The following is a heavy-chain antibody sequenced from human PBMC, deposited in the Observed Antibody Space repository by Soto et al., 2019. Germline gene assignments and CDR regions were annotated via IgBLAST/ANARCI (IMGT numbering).Heavy chain of an antibody. CDR1: GYTFTSYA. CDR3: ARSQWLAHDAFDI. V-gene: IGHV1-3*01. J-gene: IGHJ3*02. Sequence: EASVKVSCKASGYTFTSYAMHWVRQAPGQRLEWMGWINAGNGNTKYSQKFQGRVTITRDTSASTAYMELSSLRSEDTAVYYCARSQWLAHDAFDIWGPGTMLTVSS. D-gene: IGHD6-19*01. CDR2: INAGNGNT.